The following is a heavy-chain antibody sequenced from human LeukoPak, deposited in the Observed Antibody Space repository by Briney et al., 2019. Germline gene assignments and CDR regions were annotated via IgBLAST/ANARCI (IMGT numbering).Heavy chain of an antibody. D-gene: IGHD3-9*01. V-gene: IGHV4-38-2*02. CDR1: GYSISSGYY. CDR3: ARLPRLYYDILTGYFDY. CDR2: IYHSGST. J-gene: IGHJ4*02. Sequence: SETLSLTCTVSGYSISSGYYWGWIRQPPGKGLEWIGSIYHSGSTYYNPSPKSRVTISVDTSKNQFSLKLSSVTAADTAVYYCARLPRLYYDILTGYFDYWGQGTLVTVSS.